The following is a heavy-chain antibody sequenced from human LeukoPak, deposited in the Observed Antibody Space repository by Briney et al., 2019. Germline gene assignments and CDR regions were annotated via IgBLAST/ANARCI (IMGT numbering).Heavy chain of an antibody. CDR3: ARDIAVAGSDAFDI. CDR1: GYTFTSYD. CDR2: IIPIFGTA. V-gene: IGHV1-69*13. Sequence: SVKVSCKASGYTFTSYDINWVRQAPGQGLEWMRGIIPIFGTANYAQKFQGRVTITADESTSTAYMELSSLRSEDTAVYYCARDIAVAGSDAFDIWGQGTMVTVSS. D-gene: IGHD6-19*01. J-gene: IGHJ3*02.